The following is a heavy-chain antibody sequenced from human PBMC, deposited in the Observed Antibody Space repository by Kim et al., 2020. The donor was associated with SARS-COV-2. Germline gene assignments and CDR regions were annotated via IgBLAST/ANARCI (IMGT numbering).Heavy chain of an antibody. J-gene: IGHJ2*01. Sequence: GGSLRLSCAASGFTVSSNYMSWVRQAPGKGLEWVSVIYSGGSTYYADSVKGRFTISSDNSKNTLYLQMNSLRAEDTAVYYCARDHDAYYDILTDYYKRYWYFDLWGRGTLVTVSS. CDR1: GFTVSSNY. CDR2: IYSGGST. V-gene: IGHV3-66*01. D-gene: IGHD3-9*01. CDR3: ARDHDAYYDILTDYYKRYWYFDL.